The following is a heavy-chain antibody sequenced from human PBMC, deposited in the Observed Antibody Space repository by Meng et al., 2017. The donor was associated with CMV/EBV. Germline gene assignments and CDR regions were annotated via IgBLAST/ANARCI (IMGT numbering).Heavy chain of an antibody. CDR3: AHRGSYRYHLY. CDR1: GSSISVSGVS. V-gene: IGHV2-5*02. D-gene: IGHD3-16*02. CDR2: IYWDDNK. Sequence: TLEESCPPPPQPPQTLNLTCPISGSSISVSGVSVYCIRQPPEKSLEWLELIYWDDNKRYSPSMKSKLTITKDTSKNQVVLRMTNMDPVDTATYYCAHRGSYRYHLYWGQGTLVTVSS. J-gene: IGHJ4*02.